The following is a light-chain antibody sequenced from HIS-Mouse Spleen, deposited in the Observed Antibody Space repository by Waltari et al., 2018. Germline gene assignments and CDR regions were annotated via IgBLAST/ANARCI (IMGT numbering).Light chain of an antibody. CDR1: SSDVGGYNY. V-gene: IGLV2-8*01. CDR3: SSYAGSNNFVV. Sequence: QSALTQPPSASGSPGQSVTISCTGTSSDVGGYNYVSWYQQHPGKAPKLMIYEVSNGPTGVPDRFSSSKSGNTASLTVSGLQAEDEADYYCSSYAGSNNFVVFGGGTKLTVL. J-gene: IGLJ2*01. CDR2: EVS.